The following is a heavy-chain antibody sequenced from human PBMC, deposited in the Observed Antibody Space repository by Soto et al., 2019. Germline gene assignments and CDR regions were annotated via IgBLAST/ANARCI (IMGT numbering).Heavy chain of an antibody. V-gene: IGHV4-4*02. D-gene: IGHD4-17*01. J-gene: IGHJ4*02. CDR3: ARSEATVLDN. CDR2: AHHSGRT. CDR1: GGSMSSSNW. Sequence: QVQLQESGPGLVKPSGTLSLTCTVSGGSMSSSNWWNWVRQPPGKGLEWIGEAHHSGRTNYNPSLKSRVTISVDKSKHHYSLKLSSVTAAHTAVYYCARSEATVLDNWGQGTLVTVSS.